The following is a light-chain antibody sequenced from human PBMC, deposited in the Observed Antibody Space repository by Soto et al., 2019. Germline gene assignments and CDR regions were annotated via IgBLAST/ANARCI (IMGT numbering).Light chain of an antibody. V-gene: IGLV9-49*01. J-gene: IGLJ2*01. CDR2: VGTGGIVG. CDR3: GADHGSGSNFVVV. CDR1: SGYSNYK. Sequence: QPVLTQPPSASASLGASVTLTYTLSSGYSNYKVDWYQQRPGKGPRFVMRVGTGGIVGSKGDGIPDRFSVLGSGLNRYLTIKNIQEEDESDYHCGADHGSGSNFVVVFGGGTKLTVL.